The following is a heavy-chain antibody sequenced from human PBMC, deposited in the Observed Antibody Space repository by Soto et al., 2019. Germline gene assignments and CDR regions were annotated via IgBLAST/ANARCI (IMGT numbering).Heavy chain of an antibody. CDR3: ARDESYYYGSGHV. V-gene: IGHV3-7*01. CDR2: IKQERSEK. J-gene: IGHJ4*02. Sequence: PGGSLRLSCAASGFTFSAYGMSWIRQAQGRGVEWLAKIKQERSEKYYVDSVKGRFNISRDNAKNAQYLKMNSRRAEDRAVYVCARDESYYYGSGHVGGQVTLVTVSS. D-gene: IGHD3-10*01. CDR1: GFTFSAYG.